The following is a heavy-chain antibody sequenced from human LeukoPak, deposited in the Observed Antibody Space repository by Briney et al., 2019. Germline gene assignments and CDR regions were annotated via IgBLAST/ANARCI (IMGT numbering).Heavy chain of an antibody. V-gene: IGHV1-2*02. CDR3: LIVGATGSWFDP. D-gene: IGHD1-26*01. J-gene: IGHJ5*02. CDR1: GYTFTDYY. Sequence: GASVTVSFMASGYTFTDYYMHWVRQAPGQGLEWMGWINPNSGGTNYAQKFQGRVTMTRDTSISKAYMELSRLRSSGTPGYELLIVGATGSWFDPWGQGTLVTVSS. CDR2: INPNSGGT.